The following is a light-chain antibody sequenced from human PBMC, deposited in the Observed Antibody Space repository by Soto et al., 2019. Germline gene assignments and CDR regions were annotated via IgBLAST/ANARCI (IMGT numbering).Light chain of an antibody. CDR1: QSISSW. CDR2: KAS. V-gene: IGKV1-5*03. CDR3: QQYNSYSIT. J-gene: IGKJ3*01. Sequence: INMPHSRSTLSASVGDRVTLTCRASQSISSWLAWYQQKPGKAPKLLIYKASSLESGGPSRFSGSGSGTEFTLTISSLQPDDFATYYCQQYNSYSITFGHGTKVDIK.